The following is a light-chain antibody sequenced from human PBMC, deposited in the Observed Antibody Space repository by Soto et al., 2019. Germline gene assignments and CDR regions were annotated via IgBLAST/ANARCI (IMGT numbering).Light chain of an antibody. J-gene: IGLJ1*01. Sequence: QLVLTQPPSASGTPGQRVTISCSGSSSNIGSNPVNWFQQLPGTAPKLLIYTNNQRPSGVPDRFSGSKSGTSASLAISGLQSEDEADYYCAAWDGSLNAYVFGTGTKLTVL. CDR3: AAWDGSLNAYV. V-gene: IGLV1-44*01. CDR2: TNN. CDR1: SSNIGSNP.